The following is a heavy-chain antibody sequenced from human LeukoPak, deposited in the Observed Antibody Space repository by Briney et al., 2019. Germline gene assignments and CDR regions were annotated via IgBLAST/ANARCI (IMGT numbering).Heavy chain of an antibody. CDR3: ARGASAAVTTKAGFDY. CDR2: INHNGNVN. CDR1: GFTFSSYW. D-gene: IGHD4-17*01. V-gene: IGHV3-7*03. Sequence: PGGSLRLSCAASGFTFSSYWMNWARQAPGKGLEWVASINHNGNVNYYVDSVKGRFTISRDNAKNSLYLQMSNLRAEDTAVYYCARGASAAVTTKAGFDYWGRGTLVTVSS. J-gene: IGHJ4*02.